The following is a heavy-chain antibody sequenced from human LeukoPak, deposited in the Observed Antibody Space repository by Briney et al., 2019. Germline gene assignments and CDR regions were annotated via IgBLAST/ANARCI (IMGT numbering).Heavy chain of an antibody. J-gene: IGHJ6*02. V-gene: IGHV3-23*01. CDR1: GFTFSSYA. CDR2: ISGSGGST. Sequence: QTGGSLRLSCAASGFTFSSYAMSWVRQAPGKGLEWVSAISGSGGSTYYADSVKGRFTISRDNSKNTLYLQMNSLRAEDTAVYYCAKVPSKVDSSGWGRYYYYGMDVWGQGTTVTVSS. CDR3: AKVPSKVDSSGWGRYYYYGMDV. D-gene: IGHD6-19*01.